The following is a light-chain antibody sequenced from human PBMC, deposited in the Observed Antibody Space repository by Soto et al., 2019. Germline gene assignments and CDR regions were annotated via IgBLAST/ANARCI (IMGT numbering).Light chain of an antibody. Sequence: QSVLNQPASVSGSPGQSITISCTGTSSDVGGYNYVSWYQHHPGKAPKLMIYDVSNRPSGVSNRFSGSKSGNTASLTISGLQAEDEADYYCSSYTSSRTTSYVRGTGTQVTVL. CDR2: DVS. J-gene: IGLJ1*01. CDR3: SSYTSSRTTSYV. V-gene: IGLV2-14*03. CDR1: SSDVGGYNY.